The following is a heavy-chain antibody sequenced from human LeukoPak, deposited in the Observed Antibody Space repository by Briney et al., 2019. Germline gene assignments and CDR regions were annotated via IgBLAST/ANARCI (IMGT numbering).Heavy chain of an antibody. V-gene: IGHV4-30-2*01. D-gene: IGHD6-6*01. Sequence: SETLSLTCTVSGGSISSGGYDWSWIRQPPGKGLEWIGYIYHSGSTYYNPSLKSRVTISVDRSKNQFSLKLTSVTAADTAVYYCARVLGSSSDYDYWGQGTLVTVSS. CDR1: GGSISSGGYD. J-gene: IGHJ4*02. CDR2: IYHSGST. CDR3: ARVLGSSSDYDY.